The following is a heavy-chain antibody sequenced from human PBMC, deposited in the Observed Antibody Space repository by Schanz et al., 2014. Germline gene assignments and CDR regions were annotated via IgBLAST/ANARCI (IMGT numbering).Heavy chain of an antibody. D-gene: IGHD5-12*01. V-gene: IGHV3-11*01. J-gene: IGHJ6*03. Sequence: PGGSLRLSCAASGFTFSDYYMSWIRQAPGKGLEWVSYISRSGSTIYYADSVKGRFTISRDNAKNSLYLQMNSLRAEDTAVYYCARVDRGYDSHLYYYYYYMDVWGKGTTVTVSS. CDR3: ARVDRGYDSHLYYYYYYMDV. CDR2: ISRSGSTI. CDR1: GFTFSDYY.